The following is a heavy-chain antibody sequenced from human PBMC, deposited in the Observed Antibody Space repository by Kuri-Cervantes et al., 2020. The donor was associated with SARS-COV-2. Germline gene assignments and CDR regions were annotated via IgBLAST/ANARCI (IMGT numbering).Heavy chain of an antibody. Sequence: GESLKISCVASGFTFSRYEINWVRQAPGKGLEWVSYIGLSDISIKYTDSVKGRFSISRDNAKNSVYLQMNSLRAEDTALYYCASFEVGEHWGQGTLVTVSS. CDR2: IGLSDISI. D-gene: IGHD3-3*01. CDR1: GFTFSRYE. V-gene: IGHV3-48*03. CDR3: ASFEVGEH. J-gene: IGHJ4*02.